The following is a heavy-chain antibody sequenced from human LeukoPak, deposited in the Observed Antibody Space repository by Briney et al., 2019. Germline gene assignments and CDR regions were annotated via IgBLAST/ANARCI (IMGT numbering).Heavy chain of an antibody. Sequence: GGSLRLSCAASGFTFSSFGMPWVRQAPGKGLDWVAVIWYDGSEKFYADSVKGRFTISRDNSKNTLYLQMNSLRVEDTAAYYCARGGNAFDIWGQGTMVTVSS. CDR3: ARGGNAFDI. V-gene: IGHV3-33*01. J-gene: IGHJ3*02. CDR1: GFTFSSFG. D-gene: IGHD1-14*01. CDR2: IWYDGSEK.